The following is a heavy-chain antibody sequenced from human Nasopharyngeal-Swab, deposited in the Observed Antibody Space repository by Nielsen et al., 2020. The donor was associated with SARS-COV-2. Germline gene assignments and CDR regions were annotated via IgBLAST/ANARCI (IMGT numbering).Heavy chain of an antibody. CDR2: IYSGGSST. CDR1: GFTFNSYA. J-gene: IGHJ4*02. CDR3: AKETRCGGDCYYVDY. V-gene: IGHV3-23*03. D-gene: IGHD2-21*02. Sequence: GGSLRLSCAASGFTFNSYAMSWVRQAPGKGLEWVSVIYSGGSSTYYADSVKGRFTISRGNSKNTLYLQMNSLRAEDTAIYFCAKETRCGGDCYYVDYWGQGTLVTVSS.